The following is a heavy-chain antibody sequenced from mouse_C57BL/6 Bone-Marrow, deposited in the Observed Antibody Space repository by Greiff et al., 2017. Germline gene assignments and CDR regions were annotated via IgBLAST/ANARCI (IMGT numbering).Heavy chain of an antibody. J-gene: IGHJ3*01. D-gene: IGHD1-2*01. V-gene: IGHV1-15*01. CDR3: TGYYGAWFAY. CDR1: GYTFTDYE. Sequence: QVQLQQSGAELVRPGDSVTLSCKASGYTFTDYEMHWVKQTPVHGLEWIGAIDPETGGTAYNQKFKGKAILTADKSSSTAYMELRSLTSEDSAVYYCTGYYGAWFAYWGQGTLVTVSA. CDR2: IDPETGGT.